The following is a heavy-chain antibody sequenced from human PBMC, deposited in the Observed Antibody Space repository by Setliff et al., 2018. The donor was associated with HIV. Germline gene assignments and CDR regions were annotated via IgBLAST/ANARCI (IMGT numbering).Heavy chain of an antibody. CDR3: ATGGVIVPAGYS. Sequence: GASVKVSCKASGYTFTTYAIHWVRQAPGQRLEWMGWINAGNGNTKYSQRFQGRVTITRDTSASTAYMELSSLSSEDTAIYYCATGGVIVPAGYSWGQGTLVTVSS. CDR1: GYTFTTYA. D-gene: IGHD6-19*01. V-gene: IGHV1-3*01. J-gene: IGHJ4*02. CDR2: INAGNGNT.